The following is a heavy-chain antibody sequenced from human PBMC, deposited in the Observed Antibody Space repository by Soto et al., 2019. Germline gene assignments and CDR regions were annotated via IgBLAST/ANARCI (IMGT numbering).Heavy chain of an antibody. V-gene: IGHV1-2*04. Sequence: ASVKVYCKASGYTFTGYYMHWVRQAPGQGLEWMGWIKPNSGGTNYAQKFQGWVTMTRDTSISTAYMELSRLRSDDTAVYYCAREFDIGYCSGGSCLEYLQHWGQGTLVTVSS. CDR1: GYTFTGYY. CDR2: IKPNSGGT. D-gene: IGHD2-15*01. CDR3: AREFDIGYCSGGSCLEYLQH. J-gene: IGHJ1*01.